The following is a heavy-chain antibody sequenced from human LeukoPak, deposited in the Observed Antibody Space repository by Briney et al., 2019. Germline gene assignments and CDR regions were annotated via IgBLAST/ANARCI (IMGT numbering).Heavy chain of an antibody. J-gene: IGHJ6*03. V-gene: IGHV4-34*01. CDR1: GGSFSGYY. D-gene: IGHD5-18*01. CDR3: ARESPLSSYGPNYMDV. CDR2: INHSGST. Sequence: SETLSLTCAVYGGSFSGYYWSWIRQPPGKGLEWIGEINHSGSTNYNPSLKSRVTISVDTSKNQFSLKLSSVTAADTAVYYCARESPLSSYGPNYMDVWGKGTTVTVSS.